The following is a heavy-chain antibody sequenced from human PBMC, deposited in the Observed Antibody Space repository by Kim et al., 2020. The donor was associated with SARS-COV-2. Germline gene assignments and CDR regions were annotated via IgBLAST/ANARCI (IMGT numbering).Heavy chain of an antibody. J-gene: IGHJ5*01. V-gene: IGHV3-11*04. CDR3: RLGVYVWGGHWDS. CDR1: GFTFSHYY. Sequence: GGSLRLSCAASGFTFSHYYLNWIRQAPGKGLEWVSFISTDGSTMYYADSVKGRFTISRDNANNSLYLQMKSLGTAVSACTLYRLGVYVWGGHWDSCG. CDR2: ISTDGSTM. D-gene: IGHD3-16*01.